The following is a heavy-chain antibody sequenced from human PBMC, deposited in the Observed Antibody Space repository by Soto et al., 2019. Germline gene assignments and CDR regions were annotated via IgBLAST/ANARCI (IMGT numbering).Heavy chain of an antibody. V-gene: IGHV3-21*01. Sequence: GGSLRLSCAASGFTFSSYSMNWVRQAPGKGLEWVSSISSSSSYIYYADSVKGRFTISRDNAKNSLYLQMNSLRAEDTAVYYFPSDTSRRITMVRGVRDVRGPGTSVTLSS. CDR2: ISSSSSYI. D-gene: IGHD3-10*01. CDR1: GFTFSSYS. J-gene: IGHJ6*02. CDR3: PSDTSRRITMVRGVRDV.